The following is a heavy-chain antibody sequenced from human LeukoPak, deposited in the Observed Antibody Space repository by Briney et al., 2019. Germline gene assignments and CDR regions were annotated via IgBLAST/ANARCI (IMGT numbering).Heavy chain of an antibody. CDR2: INHSGST. Sequence: SETLSLTCADYGGSFSGYYWSWIRQPPGKGLEWIGEINHSGSTNYNPSLKSRVTISVDTSKNQFSLKLSSVTAADTAVYYCARGLPYYDFWSGYYPYFDYWGQGTLVTVSS. CDR1: GGSFSGYY. J-gene: IGHJ4*02. D-gene: IGHD3-3*01. V-gene: IGHV4-34*01. CDR3: ARGLPYYDFWSGYYPYFDY.